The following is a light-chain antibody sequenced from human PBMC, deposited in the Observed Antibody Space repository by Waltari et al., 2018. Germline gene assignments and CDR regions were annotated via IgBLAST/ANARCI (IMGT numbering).Light chain of an antibody. J-gene: IGKJ2*02. Sequence: DIQLTQSPSFLSASVGARVTFTCRASQGMSGYLAWYQQKPNKAPKLLINAASTLQRGVPSRFSGSGYGREFTLTITSLQAENSATYYCQQYNSYPWTFGQGTKLEIK. CDR2: AAS. CDR1: QGMSGY. V-gene: IGKV1-9*01. CDR3: QQYNSYPWT.